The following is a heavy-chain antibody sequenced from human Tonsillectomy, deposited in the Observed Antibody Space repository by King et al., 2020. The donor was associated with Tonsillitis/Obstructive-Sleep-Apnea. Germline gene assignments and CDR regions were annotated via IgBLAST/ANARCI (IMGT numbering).Heavy chain of an antibody. CDR3: TRTHFILEWVLYYFDD. CDR1: GFTFGDYT. Sequence: VQLVESGGGLVQPGRSLRLSCTASGFTFGDYTLSWVRQAPGKGLEWVGFIRSKAYGGATEYAASMNGRFTISRNDSKSIAYLQMNSLKTEDTAVYYCTRTHFILEWVLYYFDDWGQGTLVTVSS. D-gene: IGHD3-3*01. V-gene: IGHV3-49*04. CDR2: IRSKAYGGAT. J-gene: IGHJ4*02.